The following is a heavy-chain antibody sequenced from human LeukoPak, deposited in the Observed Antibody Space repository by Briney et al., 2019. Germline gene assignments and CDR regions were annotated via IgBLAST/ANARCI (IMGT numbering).Heavy chain of an antibody. CDR1: GGTFSSHA. CDR3: GNSGRGAIGESSDYNWFDP. CDR2: INPNSGGT. V-gene: IGHV1-2*02. J-gene: IGHJ5*02. D-gene: IGHD3-10*01. Sequence: ASVKVSCKASGGTFSSHAISWVRQAPGQGLEWMGWINPNSGGTNYAQKFQGRVTMTRDTSSSTTYMELSRLRSDDTAVYYCGNSGRGAIGESSDYNWFDPWGQGTLVTVSS.